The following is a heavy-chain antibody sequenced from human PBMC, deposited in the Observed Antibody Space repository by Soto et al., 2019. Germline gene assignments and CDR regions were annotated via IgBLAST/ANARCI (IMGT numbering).Heavy chain of an antibody. CDR3: GSDTAGVYYGLDV. Sequence: PSETLSLTCTVSGGSISSYYWSWIRQPPGKGLEWIGYIYYSGSTNYNPSLKSRVTISRDDSKNMAHLQMNSLKTEDTAVYYCGSDTAGVYYGLDVGGLGTTVTFSS. CDR2: IYYSGST. V-gene: IGHV4-59*12. D-gene: IGHD5-18*01. J-gene: IGHJ6*02. CDR1: GGSISSYY.